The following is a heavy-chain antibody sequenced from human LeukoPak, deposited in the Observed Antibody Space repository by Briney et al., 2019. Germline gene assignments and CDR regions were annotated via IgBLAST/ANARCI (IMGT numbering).Heavy chain of an antibody. D-gene: IGHD2-2*01. Sequence: SCKASGYTFTSYGISWVRQAPGKGLEWVSGISGRGASKYYADSVKGRFTISRDNSKNTLYLQMNGLRAEDTAVYYCAKGVVVAPDVTPFDYWGQGTLVTVSS. CDR3: AKGVVVAPDVTPFDY. J-gene: IGHJ4*02. CDR2: ISGRGASK. V-gene: IGHV3-23*01. CDR1: GYTFTSYG.